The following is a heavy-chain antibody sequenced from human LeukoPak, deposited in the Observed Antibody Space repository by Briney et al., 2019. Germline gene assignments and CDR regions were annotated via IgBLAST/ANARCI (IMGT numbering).Heavy chain of an antibody. Sequence: GGXXRLSCADSGFPFSEYWMEWVRQAQGEGVERVAHIKEDGRIQYYAESVRGRFIISRNNAKNSLYLQMYSLRAEDTAIYFCSRSLDYLGQGALVTVSS. CDR2: IKEDGRIQ. J-gene: IGHJ4*02. CDR1: GFPFSEYW. CDR3: SRSLDY. V-gene: IGHV3-7*01.